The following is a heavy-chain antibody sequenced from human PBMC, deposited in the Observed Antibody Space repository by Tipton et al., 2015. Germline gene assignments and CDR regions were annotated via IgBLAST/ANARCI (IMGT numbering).Heavy chain of an antibody. D-gene: IGHD5-24*01. CDR1: GYPINSDYY. J-gene: IGHJ4*02. CDR2: IYHSGST. Sequence: GLVKPSETLSLTCGVSGYPINSDYYWGWIRQPPGKGLEWIANIYHSGSTYYNPSLKSRATISVDTSKNQFSLKVSSVTAADTAVYYCARHLEMPTNQELFDYWGQGTLVTVSS. V-gene: IGHV4-38-2*01. CDR3: ARHLEMPTNQELFDY.